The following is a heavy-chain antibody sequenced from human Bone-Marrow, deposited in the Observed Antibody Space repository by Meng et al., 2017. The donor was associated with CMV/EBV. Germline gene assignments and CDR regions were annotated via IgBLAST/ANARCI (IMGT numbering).Heavy chain of an antibody. D-gene: IGHD3-22*01. J-gene: IGHJ6*01. CDR1: GFTFSSYG. Sequence: GESLKISCAASGFTFSSYGMHWVRQAPGKGLEWVAVIWYDGSNKYYADSVKGRFTISRDNSKNTLYLQMNSLRAEDTAVYYCAKDLLPLIRSPYGMDVWGQGTTVTGSS. CDR2: IWYDGSNK. CDR3: AKDLLPLIRSPYGMDV. V-gene: IGHV3-33*06.